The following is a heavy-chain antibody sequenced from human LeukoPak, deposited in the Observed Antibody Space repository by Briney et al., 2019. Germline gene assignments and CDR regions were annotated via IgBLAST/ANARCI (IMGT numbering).Heavy chain of an antibody. CDR2: IYYSGST. CDR3: ARDAGGGCFDY. Sequence: SETLSLTCTVSGGSISSHYWSWIRQPPGKRLEWIGYIYYSGSTNYNPSVRSRVTISVDTSKNQFSLNLSSVTAADTAVYYCARDAGGGCFDYWGQGTLVTVSS. V-gene: IGHV4-59*11. D-gene: IGHD3-16*01. CDR1: GGSISSHY. J-gene: IGHJ4*02.